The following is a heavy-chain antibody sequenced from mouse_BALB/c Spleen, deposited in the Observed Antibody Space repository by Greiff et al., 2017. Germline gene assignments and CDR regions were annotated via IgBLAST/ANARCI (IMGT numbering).Heavy chain of an antibody. V-gene: IGHV3-2*02. CDR3: AREGFTTVVATDWYFDV. Sequence: EVKLQESGPGLVKPSQSLSLTCTVTGYSITSDYAWNWIRQFPGNKLEWMGYISYSGSTSYNPSLKSRISITRDTSKNQFFLQLNSVTTEDTATYYCAREGFTTVVATDWYFDVWGAGTTVTVSS. D-gene: IGHD1-1*01. CDR1: GYSITSDYA. J-gene: IGHJ1*01. CDR2: ISYSGST.